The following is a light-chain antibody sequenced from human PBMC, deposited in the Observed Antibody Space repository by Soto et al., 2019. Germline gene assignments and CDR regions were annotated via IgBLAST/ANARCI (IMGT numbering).Light chain of an antibody. Sequence: QSVLTQPPSVSGSPGQSVTISCTGTSSDVGSYNRVSWYQQPPGTAPKLMIYEVNNRPSGVPDRFSGSKSGNTASLTISGLQTEDEADYYCSSYASGNTVIFGGGTKVTVL. CDR1: SSDVGSYNR. CDR2: EVN. CDR3: SSYASGNTVI. J-gene: IGLJ2*01. V-gene: IGLV2-18*02.